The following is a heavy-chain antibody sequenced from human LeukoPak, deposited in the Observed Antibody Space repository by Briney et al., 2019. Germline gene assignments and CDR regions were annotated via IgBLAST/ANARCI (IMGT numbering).Heavy chain of an antibody. CDR3: AKDRAGGSGSFFDY. J-gene: IGHJ4*02. Sequence: SLRLSCAAPGFTFDDYAMHWVRQAPGKGLEWVSGISWNSGSIGYADSVKGRFTISRDNAKNSLYLQVNSLRAEDTALYYCAKDRAGGSGSFFDYWGQGTVVTVSS. CDR2: ISWNSGSI. D-gene: IGHD1-26*01. CDR1: GFTFDDYA. V-gene: IGHV3-9*01.